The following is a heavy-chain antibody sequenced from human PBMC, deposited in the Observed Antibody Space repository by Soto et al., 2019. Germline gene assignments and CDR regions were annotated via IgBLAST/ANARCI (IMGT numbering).Heavy chain of an antibody. CDR1: GFTFSSYA. D-gene: IGHD4-4*01. Sequence: QVQLVESGGGVVQPGRSLRLSCAASGFTFSSYAMHWVRQAPGKGLEWVAVISYDGSNKYYADSVKGPFTISRDNSPNTPQLQTKSPRPEDPALYYCARPRWRDDYNMGYCDLWGRGALVTVAS. J-gene: IGHJ2*01. CDR3: ARPRWRDDYNMGYCDL. V-gene: IGHV3-30-3*01. CDR2: ISYDGSNK.